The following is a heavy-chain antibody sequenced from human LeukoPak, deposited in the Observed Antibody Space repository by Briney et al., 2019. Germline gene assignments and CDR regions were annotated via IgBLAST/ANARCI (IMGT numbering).Heavy chain of an antibody. CDR1: GFTVSSNY. Sequence: GGSLRLSCAASGFTVSSNYMSWVRQAPGKGLEWVSVIYSGGSTYYADSVKGRFTISRDNSKNTLYLQMNSLRAEDTAVYYCARVLSTVTTFDYWGQGTLVTVSS. CDR3: ARVLSTVTTFDY. D-gene: IGHD4-17*01. CDR2: IYSGGST. J-gene: IGHJ4*02. V-gene: IGHV3-66*01.